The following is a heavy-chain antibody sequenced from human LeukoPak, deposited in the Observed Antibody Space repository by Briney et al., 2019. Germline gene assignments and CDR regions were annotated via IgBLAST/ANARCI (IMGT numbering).Heavy chain of an antibody. D-gene: IGHD1-1*01. CDR3: ATAGTTGGVGKNWFDP. V-gene: IGHV1-24*01. J-gene: IGHJ5*02. Sequence: ASVKVSCKVSGYTLTELSMHWVRQAPGKGLEWMGGFDPEDGEPIYAQKFQGRVTMTEDTSTDTAYMELSSLRSEDTAVYYCATAGTTGGVGKNWFDPWGQGTLVTVSS. CDR1: GYTLTELS. CDR2: FDPEDGEP.